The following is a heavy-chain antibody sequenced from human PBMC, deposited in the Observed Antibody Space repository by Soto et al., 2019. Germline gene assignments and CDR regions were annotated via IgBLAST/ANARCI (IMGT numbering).Heavy chain of an antibody. CDR3: ARGSSGWSSIRLDD. Sequence: SETLSLTCTVSSGSITSVNSYWSWIRQFPGKGLEWIGYIYYSGSSYYNPSLKGRVTISEDTSKKQFSLKLNSVTAADTAVYYCARGSSGWSSIRLDDWGQGTLVTGSS. V-gene: IGHV4-31*03. J-gene: IGHJ4*02. CDR2: IYYSGSS. D-gene: IGHD6-19*01. CDR1: SGSITSVNSY.